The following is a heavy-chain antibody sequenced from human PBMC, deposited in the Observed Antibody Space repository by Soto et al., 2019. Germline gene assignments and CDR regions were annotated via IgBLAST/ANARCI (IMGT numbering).Heavy chain of an antibody. CDR1: GFTFSSYA. CDR3: ARTTIFGVVLGWFDP. Sequence: GGSLRLSCAASGFTFSSYAVSWVRQAPGKGLERVSGISGSGGSTYYADSVKGRVTISRDNSENTLFLKMNSLRVEDTAVYYCARTTIFGVVLGWFDPWGPGTLVTVSS. V-gene: IGHV3-23*01. J-gene: IGHJ5*02. CDR2: ISGSGGST. D-gene: IGHD3-3*01.